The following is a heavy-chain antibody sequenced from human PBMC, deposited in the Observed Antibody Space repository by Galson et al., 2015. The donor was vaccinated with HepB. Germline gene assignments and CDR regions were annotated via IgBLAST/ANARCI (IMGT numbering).Heavy chain of an antibody. CDR3: ARGGYDSSGYYYEYYHYYMDV. CDR2: IYYSGST. J-gene: IGHJ6*03. V-gene: IGHV4-31*03. D-gene: IGHD3-22*01. CDR1: GGSISSGGYY. Sequence: TLSLTCTVSGGSISSGGYYWSWIRQHPGKGLEWIGYIYYSGSTYYNPSLKSRVTISVDTSKNQFSLKLSSVTAADTAVYYCARGGYDSSGYYYEYYHYYMDVWGKGTTVTVSS.